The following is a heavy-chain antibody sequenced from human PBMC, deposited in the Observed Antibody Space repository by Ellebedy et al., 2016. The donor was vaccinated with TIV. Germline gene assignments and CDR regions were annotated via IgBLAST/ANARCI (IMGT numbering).Heavy chain of an antibody. J-gene: IGHJ5*02. CDR3: ARGYSGYDSYNWFDP. V-gene: IGHV4-4*02. Sequence: MPSETLSLTCAVSGGSISSSNWWSWVRQPPGKGLEWLGEIYHSGSTNYNPSLKSRATISVDKSKNQFSLKLSSVTAADTAVYYCARGYSGYDSYNWFDPWGQGTLVTVSS. CDR2: IYHSGST. D-gene: IGHD5-12*01. CDR1: GGSISSSNW.